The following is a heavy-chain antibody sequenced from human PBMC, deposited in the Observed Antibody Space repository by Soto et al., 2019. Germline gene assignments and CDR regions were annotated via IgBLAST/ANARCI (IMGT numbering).Heavy chain of an antibody. Sequence: ASVKVSCKASGYTFTGYYMHWVRQAPGQGLEWMGWINPNIGGTNYAQKFQGWVTMTLYTSIITAYIELIRLRSDDTAVYYCARIKGKNLAHRASYAFDIWGQGTMVTVSS. V-gene: IGHV1-2*04. CDR1: GYTFTGYY. D-gene: IGHD1-26*01. CDR2: INPNIGGT. J-gene: IGHJ3*02. CDR3: ARIKGKNLAHRASYAFDI.